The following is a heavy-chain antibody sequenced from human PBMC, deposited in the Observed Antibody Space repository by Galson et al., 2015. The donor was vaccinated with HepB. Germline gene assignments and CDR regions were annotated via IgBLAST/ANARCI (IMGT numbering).Heavy chain of an antibody. D-gene: IGHD3-22*01. J-gene: IGHJ2*01. CDR2: IYPGDSDT. CDR3: ARLGYDASGYSSLSWDFDL. V-gene: IGHV5-51*03. CDR1: GYNFTAYW. Sequence: QSGAEVKKPGESLKITCKGSGYNFTAYWIGWVRQMPGKGLESMGIIYPGDSDTRYSPSLQGQVTISAGKASNTAYLQWSRLKASDTAMYYCARLGYDASGYSSLSWDFDLWGRGTLVTVSS.